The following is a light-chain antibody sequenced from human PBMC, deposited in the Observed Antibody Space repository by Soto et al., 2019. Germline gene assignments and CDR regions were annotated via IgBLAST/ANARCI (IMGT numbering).Light chain of an antibody. CDR1: SSDVGSYNL. V-gene: IGLV2-23*02. CDR3: CSWAGSNTFYF. J-gene: IGLJ1*01. CDR2: EVS. Sequence: QSALTQPASLSGSPGQSITISCTGTSSDVGSYNLVSWYQQLPGKAPKLIIYEVSRRPSGVSNRFSGSKSGNTASLTISGLQAEDEADYYCCSWAGSNTFYFFGTGTKVTVL.